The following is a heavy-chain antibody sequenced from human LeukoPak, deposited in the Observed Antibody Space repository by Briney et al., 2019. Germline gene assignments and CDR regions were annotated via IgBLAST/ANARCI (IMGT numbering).Heavy chain of an antibody. Sequence: SETLSLTCTVSGGSISSSNYYWGWIRQPPGKGLEWIGSIYYSGSTYYTPSLKSRVTISVDTSKNQFSLKLSSVTAADTAVYYCASLYGSGSYYPSDYWGQGTLVTVSS. CDR1: GGSISSSNYY. J-gene: IGHJ4*02. D-gene: IGHD3-10*01. CDR3: ASLYGSGSYYPSDY. V-gene: IGHV4-39*07. CDR2: IYYSGST.